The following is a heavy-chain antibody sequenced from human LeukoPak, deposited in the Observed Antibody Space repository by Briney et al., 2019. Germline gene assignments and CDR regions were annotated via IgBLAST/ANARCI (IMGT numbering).Heavy chain of an antibody. Sequence: SETLSLTCTVSGDSISSRSYYWGWIRQPPGKALEWIGNIYYGGSTYYNPSLKSRATISVDTSKNQFSLKVTSVTAADTAVYYCARRDYGEPFDYWGQGALVTVSS. CDR2: IYYGGST. D-gene: IGHD4-17*01. J-gene: IGHJ4*02. V-gene: IGHV4-39*01. CDR1: GDSISSRSYY. CDR3: ARRDYGEPFDY.